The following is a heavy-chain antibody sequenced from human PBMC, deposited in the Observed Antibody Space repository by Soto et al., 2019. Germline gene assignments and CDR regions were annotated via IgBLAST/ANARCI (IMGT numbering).Heavy chain of an antibody. CDR1: GGSISSSSYY. J-gene: IGHJ4*02. CDR3: ARLGGDCSGGRCHSQYFDY. D-gene: IGHD2-15*01. Sequence: SETLSLTCTVSGGSISSSSYYWGWIRQPPGKGLEWFGSMFYGGNTYYNPSLKSRVTISVDTSKNQFSLKLTSVTAADTAVYYCARLGGDCSGGRCHSQYFDYSGQGTLVTVSS. CDR2: MFYGGNT. V-gene: IGHV4-39*01.